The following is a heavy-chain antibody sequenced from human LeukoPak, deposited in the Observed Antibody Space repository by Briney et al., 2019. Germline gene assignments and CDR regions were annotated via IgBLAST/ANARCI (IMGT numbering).Heavy chain of an antibody. J-gene: IGHJ5*02. V-gene: IGHV3-23*01. Sequence: ETLSLTCAVYGGSFSGHYWSWIRQPPGKGLEWVSGISGSGGSTYYADSMKGRFTISRDNSKNTLYLQINSLRAEDTAVYYCAKDFSVGVTMIRGPFDPWGQGTLVTVSS. D-gene: IGHD3-10*01. CDR1: GGSFSGHY. CDR3: AKDFSVGVTMIRGPFDP. CDR2: ISGSGGST.